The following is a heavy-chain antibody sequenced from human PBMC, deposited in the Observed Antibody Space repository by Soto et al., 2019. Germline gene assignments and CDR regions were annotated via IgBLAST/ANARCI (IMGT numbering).Heavy chain of an antibody. Sequence: QVQLQESGPGLVKPSETLSLTCTVSGCSISSYYWSWIRQPPGKGLEWIGYIYYSGSTNYNPSLTSQVTISVDTSKNQFSLKLSSVTAADTAVYYCARRYSSSFDLWGQGTLVTVSS. J-gene: IGHJ4*02. D-gene: IGHD6-13*01. CDR2: IYYSGST. CDR3: ARRYSSSFDL. CDR1: GCSISSYY. V-gene: IGHV4-59*08.